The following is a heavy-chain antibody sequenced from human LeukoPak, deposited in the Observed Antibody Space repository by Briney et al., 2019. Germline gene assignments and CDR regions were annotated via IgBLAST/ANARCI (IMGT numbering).Heavy chain of an antibody. CDR1: GYTFTSYD. CDR2: MNPNSGNT. V-gene: IGHV1-8*03. CDR3: ASVKYGSGSYTLNWFDP. J-gene: IGHJ5*02. Sequence: ASVKVSCKASGYTFTSYDINWVRQATGQGLEWMGWMNPNSGNTGYAQKFQGRVTITADESTSTAYMELSSLRSEDTAVYYCASVKYGSGSYTLNWFDPWGQGTLVTVSS. D-gene: IGHD3-10*01.